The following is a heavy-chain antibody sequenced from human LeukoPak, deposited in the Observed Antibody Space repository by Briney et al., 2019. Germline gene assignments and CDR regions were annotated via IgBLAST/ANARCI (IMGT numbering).Heavy chain of an antibody. CDR3: AKETFDRWELPLHPFDY. Sequence: PGGSLRLSCAASGFTFSSYAMSWVRQAPGKGLEWVSAISGSGGSTYYADSVKGRFTISRDNSKNTLYLQMNSLRAEDTAVYYCAKETFDRWELPLHPFDYWGQGALVTVSS. V-gene: IGHV3-23*01. CDR2: ISGSGGST. D-gene: IGHD1-26*01. CDR1: GFTFSSYA. J-gene: IGHJ4*02.